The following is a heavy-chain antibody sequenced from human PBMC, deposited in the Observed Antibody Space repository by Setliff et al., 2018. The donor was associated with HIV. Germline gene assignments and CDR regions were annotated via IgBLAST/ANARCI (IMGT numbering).Heavy chain of an antibody. J-gene: IGHJ6*02. CDR3: ARGHVNYDSSGYSYYGMDV. D-gene: IGHD3-22*01. CDR1: GYTFTSYA. CDR2: INAGNGNT. Sequence: ASVKVSCKASGYTFTSYAMHWVRQAPGQRLEWMGWINAGNGNTKYSQKFEGRVTITRDTSASTAYMELSSLRSEDTAVYYCARGHVNYDSSGYSYYGMDVWGQGTTVTVSS. V-gene: IGHV1-3*01.